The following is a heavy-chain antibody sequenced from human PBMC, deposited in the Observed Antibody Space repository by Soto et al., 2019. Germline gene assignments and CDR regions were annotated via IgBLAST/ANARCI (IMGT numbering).Heavy chain of an antibody. CDR2: IYYSGST. CDR3: ARGGDLGIFLYFDY. V-gene: IGHV4-59*01. CDR1: GGSISSNY. D-gene: IGHD3-3*01. J-gene: IGHJ4*02. Sequence: ETLSLTCTVSGGSISSNYWSWIRQPPGKGLEWIGYIYYSGSTNYNPSLKSRVSISVDTSKNQFSLNLTSVTAADTAVYYCARGGDLGIFLYFDYWGQGTLVTVSS.